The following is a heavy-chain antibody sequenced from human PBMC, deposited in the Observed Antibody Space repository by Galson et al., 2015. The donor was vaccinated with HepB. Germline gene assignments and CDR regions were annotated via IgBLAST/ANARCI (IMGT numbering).Heavy chain of an antibody. V-gene: IGHV3-9*01. J-gene: IGHJ4*02. CDR2: ISWNSGSI. CDR1: GFTFGDYA. CDR3: AEAIWGDYALDF. Sequence: SLRLSCAASGFTFGDYAMHWVRQAPGKGLEWVSGISWNSGSIIYADSVKGRFTISRDNAKNSLYLQINSVRAEDTALYYCAEAIWGDYALDFWGQGTLVTVSS. D-gene: IGHD4-17*01.